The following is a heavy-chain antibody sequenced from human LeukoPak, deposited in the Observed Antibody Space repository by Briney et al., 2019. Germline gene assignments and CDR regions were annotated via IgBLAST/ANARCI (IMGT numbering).Heavy chain of an antibody. D-gene: IGHD1-26*01. CDR1: GFTFNNYW. CDR3: ARERGWELPSSFDS. V-gene: IGHV3-7*01. J-gene: IGHJ4*02. CDR2: IKPDGGDK. Sequence: GGSLRLCCAASGFTFNNYWMSWVRQAPGKGLEWVANIKPDGGDKYYVGSMKGRFTISRDNDKNSMCLQMNSLRAEDTAVYYCARERGWELPSSFDSWGQGTLVTVSS.